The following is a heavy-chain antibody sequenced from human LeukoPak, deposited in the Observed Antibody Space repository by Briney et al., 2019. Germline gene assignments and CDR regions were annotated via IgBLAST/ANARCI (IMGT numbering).Heavy chain of an antibody. CDR3: AKEIAYCGGDCYSVDY. J-gene: IGHJ4*02. V-gene: IGHV3-23*01. D-gene: IGHD2-21*02. Sequence: GGTLRLSCVASGFTFSSYGMSWVRQAPGKGLEWVSAISAGGGSTYYADSVKGRFTISRDNAKNSLYLQMNSLRAEDTALYYCAKEIAYCGGDCYSVDYWGQGTLVTVSS. CDR1: GFTFSSYG. CDR2: ISAGGGST.